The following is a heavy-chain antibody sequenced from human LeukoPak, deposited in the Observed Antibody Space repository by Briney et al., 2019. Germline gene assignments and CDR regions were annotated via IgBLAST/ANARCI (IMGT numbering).Heavy chain of an antibody. Sequence: SETLSLTCTVPGGSISSYYWSWIRQPPGKGLEWIGYIYYSGGTNYNPSLKSRVTISVDTSKNQFSLKLISVTAAATAVYYCARVDPDSSSTLEVFDYWGQGTLVTVSS. D-gene: IGHD6-6*01. V-gene: IGHV4-59*01. J-gene: IGHJ4*02. CDR1: GGSISSYY. CDR3: ARVDPDSSSTLEVFDY. CDR2: IYYSGGT.